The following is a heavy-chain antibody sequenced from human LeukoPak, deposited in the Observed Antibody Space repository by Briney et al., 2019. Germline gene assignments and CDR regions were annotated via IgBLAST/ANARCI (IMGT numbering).Heavy chain of an antibody. CDR1: GFTFSNYG. CDR3: ATDYDY. V-gene: IGHV3-33*01. CDR2: ICHDGNNK. J-gene: IGHJ4*02. Sequence: GGSLRLSCAASGFTFSNYGMHWVRQAPGKGLEWVAVICHDGNNKYYANSVKGRFTISRDNSKNTLYLQMNSLRAEDTAVYYCATDYDYWGQGTLVPVSA.